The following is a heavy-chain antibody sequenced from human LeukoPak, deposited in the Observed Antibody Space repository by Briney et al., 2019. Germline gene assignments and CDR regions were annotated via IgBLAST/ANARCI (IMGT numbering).Heavy chain of an antibody. V-gene: IGHV1-69*05. Sequence: GASVKVSCKASGGTFSSYAISWVRQAPGQGLEWMGRIIPIFGTANYAQKFQGRVTITTDESTSTAYMELSSLRSDDTAVYYCARDRRAAAGTPYFDYWGQGTLVTVSS. CDR1: GGTFSSYA. D-gene: IGHD6-13*01. CDR3: ARDRRAAAGTPYFDY. CDR2: IIPIFGTA. J-gene: IGHJ4*02.